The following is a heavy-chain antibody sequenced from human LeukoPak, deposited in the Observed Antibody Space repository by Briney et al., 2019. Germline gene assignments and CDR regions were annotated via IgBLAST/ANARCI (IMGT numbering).Heavy chain of an antibody. D-gene: IGHD6-13*01. J-gene: IGHJ4*02. CDR1: GGTFSSYA. CDR2: IIPILGIA. Sequence: ASVKVSCKASGGTFSSYAISWVRQAPGQGLEWMGRIIPILGIANYAQKFQGRVTITADKSTSTAYMELSSLRSEDTAVYYCARGEGLAAAGDFDYWGQGTLVTVSS. V-gene: IGHV1-69*04. CDR3: ARGEGLAAAGDFDY.